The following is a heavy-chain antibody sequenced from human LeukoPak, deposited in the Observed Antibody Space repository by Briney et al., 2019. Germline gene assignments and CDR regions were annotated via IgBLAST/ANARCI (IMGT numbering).Heavy chain of an antibody. Sequence: GGSLRLSCVVSGFTFSPYSMNWVRQAPGKGLEWVAYISGRTSTTYYADSVYGRFTISRDNAKNSLYLQMNSLRAEDTAVYYCAELGITMIGGVWGKGTTVTISS. J-gene: IGHJ6*04. D-gene: IGHD3-10*02. CDR2: ISGRTSTT. CDR1: GFTFSPYS. CDR3: AELGITMIGGV. V-gene: IGHV3-48*04.